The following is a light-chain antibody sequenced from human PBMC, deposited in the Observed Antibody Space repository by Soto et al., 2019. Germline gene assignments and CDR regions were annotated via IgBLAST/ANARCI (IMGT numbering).Light chain of an antibody. Sequence: QCSLTQPASVSGSPGQSITISCTGTISDIGGYDYVSWYQQRPGKAPKLMIYEVRYRPSGVSNRFSGSKSGNTASLTISGLQAEDEAVYYCCSYTRTSNHYFFGSGTKVTVL. J-gene: IGLJ1*01. CDR3: CSYTRTSNHYF. V-gene: IGLV2-14*01. CDR1: ISDIGGYDY. CDR2: EVR.